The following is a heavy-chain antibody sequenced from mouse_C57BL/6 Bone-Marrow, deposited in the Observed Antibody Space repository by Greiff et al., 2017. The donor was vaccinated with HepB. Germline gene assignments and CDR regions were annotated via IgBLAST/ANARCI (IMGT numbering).Heavy chain of an antibody. CDR3: ARDDYVFDY. CDR1: GYSITSGYY. D-gene: IGHD2-4*01. J-gene: IGHJ2*01. Sequence: EVQLQQSGPGLVKPSQSLSLTCSVTGYSITSGYYWNWIRQFPGNKLEWMGYISYDGSNNYNPSLKNRISIIRDTSKNQFFLKLNSVTTEDTATYYCARDDYVFDYWGQGTTLTVSS. V-gene: IGHV3-6*01. CDR2: ISYDGSN.